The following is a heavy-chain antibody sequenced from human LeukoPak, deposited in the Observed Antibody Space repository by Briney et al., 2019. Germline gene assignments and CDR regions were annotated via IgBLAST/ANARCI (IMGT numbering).Heavy chain of an antibody. V-gene: IGHV4-59*01. Sequence: PETLSPTCTVSGDSISNNYWSWIRQPPGKGLEWIGYIYDSWRTKYNPSLTSQVTISADTSKNLFSLKLTSVTAADTALYYCATCRDEFGDYGFTSWGQGTLVTVS. D-gene: IGHD4-17*01. CDR3: ATCRDEFGDYGFTS. CDR2: IYDSWRT. CDR1: GDSISNNY. J-gene: IGHJ5*02.